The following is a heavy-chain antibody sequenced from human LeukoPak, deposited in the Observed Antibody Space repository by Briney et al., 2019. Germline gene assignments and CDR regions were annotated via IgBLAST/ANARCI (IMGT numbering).Heavy chain of an antibody. CDR2: IYTSGST. CDR1: GGSISSGSYY. Sequence: SETLSLTCTVSGGSISSGSYYWSWIRQPAGKGLEWIGRIYTSGSTNYNPSLKSRVTISVDTSKNQFSLKLSSVTAADTAVYYCARNNYDFWSGKNDYWGQGTLATVSS. J-gene: IGHJ4*02. CDR3: ARNNYDFWSGKNDY. V-gene: IGHV4-61*02. D-gene: IGHD3-3*01.